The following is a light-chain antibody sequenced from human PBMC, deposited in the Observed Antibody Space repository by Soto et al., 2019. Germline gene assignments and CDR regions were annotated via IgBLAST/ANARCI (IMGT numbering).Light chain of an antibody. V-gene: IGKV3-15*01. Sequence: EIVMTQSPATLSVSPGERATLSCRASQSVSSNVAWYQQKVGQAPRLLIWGASNRVTGIPARFSGSGSGTEFTLTISRLQSEDFAVYYCQQTNKWPNTFGQGTKLEIK. J-gene: IGKJ2*01. CDR2: GAS. CDR3: QQTNKWPNT. CDR1: QSVSSN.